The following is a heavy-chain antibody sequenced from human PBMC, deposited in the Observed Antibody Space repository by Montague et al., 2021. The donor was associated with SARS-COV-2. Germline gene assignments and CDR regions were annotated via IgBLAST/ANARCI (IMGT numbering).Heavy chain of an antibody. Sequence: SETLSLTCTVSGASMSGSYWGWIRQPPGKGPEWIGNINSSGTTHYNPSLKSRVTISVDTSKSQFSLRLTSVTAADTAVYYCVREGRSSAYAMDYWGQGTLVTVSS. CDR3: VREGRSSAYAMDY. CDR1: GASMSGSY. J-gene: IGHJ4*02. CDR2: INSSGTT. V-gene: IGHV4-59*01. D-gene: IGHD3-22*01.